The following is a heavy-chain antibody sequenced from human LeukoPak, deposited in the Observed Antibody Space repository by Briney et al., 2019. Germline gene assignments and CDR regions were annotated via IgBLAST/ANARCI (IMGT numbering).Heavy chain of an antibody. CDR2: INPSGGST. D-gene: IGHD2-21*02. CDR1: GYTFTSYY. CDR3: ATLGTDDAFDI. J-gene: IGHJ3*02. Sequence: ASVKVSCKASGYTFTSYYMHWVRQAPGQGLEWMGIINPSGGSTSYAQKFQGRVTMTRDTSTSTVYMELSSLRSEDTAVYYCATLGTDDAFDIWGQGTMVTVSS. V-gene: IGHV1-46*01.